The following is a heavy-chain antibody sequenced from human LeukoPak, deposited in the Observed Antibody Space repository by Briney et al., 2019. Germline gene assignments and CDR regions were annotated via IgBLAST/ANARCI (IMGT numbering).Heavy chain of an antibody. Sequence: GGSLRLSRAASGFTFSSYAMSWVRQAPGKGLEWVSAISGSGGSTYYADSVKGRFTISRDNSKNTLYLQMNSLRAEDTAVYYCAKDYGDYVFWYFDLWGRGTLVTVSS. CDR2: ISGSGGST. CDR3: AKDYGDYVFWYFDL. V-gene: IGHV3-23*01. D-gene: IGHD4-17*01. CDR1: GFTFSSYA. J-gene: IGHJ2*01.